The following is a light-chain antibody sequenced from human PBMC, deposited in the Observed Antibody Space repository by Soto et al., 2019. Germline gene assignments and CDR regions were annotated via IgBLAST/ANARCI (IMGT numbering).Light chain of an antibody. Sequence: DIQMTQSPSSLSASVGDRVTITCRARQSISSYLNWYQQKPGKAPKLLIYAASSLQSGVPSRFSGSGSGTDFTLTVSSLQPEHFATYYCQQSYSTLWTFGQGTKVDIK. J-gene: IGKJ1*01. CDR1: QSISSY. CDR3: QQSYSTLWT. CDR2: AAS. V-gene: IGKV1-39*01.